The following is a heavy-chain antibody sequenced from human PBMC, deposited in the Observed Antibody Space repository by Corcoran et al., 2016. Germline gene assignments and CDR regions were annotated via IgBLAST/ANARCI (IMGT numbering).Heavy chain of an antibody. Sequence: QVQLQESGPGLVKPSETLSLTCTVSSYSISSGYYWGWIRQPPGKGLEWIGSFHHSGSTHYNPSLKSRVTISVDTSKNQFSLKLTSVTAADTALYYCARDPTYDYVWGSYRYYGGDVWGRGTTVTVSS. CDR3: ARDPTYDYVWGSYRYYGGDV. CDR2: FHHSGST. J-gene: IGHJ6*02. D-gene: IGHD3-16*02. V-gene: IGHV4-38-2*02. CDR1: SYSISSGYY.